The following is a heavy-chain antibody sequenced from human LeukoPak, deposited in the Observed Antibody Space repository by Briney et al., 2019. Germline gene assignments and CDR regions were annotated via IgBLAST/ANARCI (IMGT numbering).Heavy chain of an antibody. V-gene: IGHV3-21*01. CDR1: EFALERYT. D-gene: IGHD1-26*01. Sequence: GGSLRLSCEASEFALERYTMSWVRQAPGKGLEWVSSISGVGASYIFYADSVKGRFTISRDNARNSLYLLMNTLRAEDTAVYYCARDRPTGASRVFLVQWGQGTLVTVSS. CDR2: ISGVGASYI. CDR3: ARDRPTGASRVFLVQ. J-gene: IGHJ4*02.